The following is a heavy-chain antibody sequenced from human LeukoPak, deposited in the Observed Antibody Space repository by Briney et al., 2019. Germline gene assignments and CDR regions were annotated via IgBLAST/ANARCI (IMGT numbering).Heavy chain of an antibody. V-gene: IGHV3-23*01. CDR1: GFTFSSYA. Sequence: PGGSLRLSCAASGFTFSSYAMSWVRQAPGKGLEWVSAISGSGGSTYYADSVKGRFTISRDNSKNTLYLQMNSLRAEDTAVYYCAKTSRRTYYDSSGYTFDYRGQGTLVTVSS. J-gene: IGHJ4*02. CDR2: ISGSGGST. CDR3: AKTSRRTYYDSSGYTFDY. D-gene: IGHD3-22*01.